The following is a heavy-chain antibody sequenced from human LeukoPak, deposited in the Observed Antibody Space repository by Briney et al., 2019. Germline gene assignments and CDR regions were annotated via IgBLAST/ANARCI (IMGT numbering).Heavy chain of an antibody. CDR3: AKDPASNYYAWGSYYPY. CDR2: ISFDGSNT. Sequence: GRSLRLSCAASGFTFSSYGMHWVRQAPGRGLEWVAVISFDGSNTYYADSVKGRFTISRDNSKNTLYLQMNSLRAEDTAVYYCAKDPASNYYAWGSYYPYWGQGTLVTVSS. D-gene: IGHD3-10*01. J-gene: IGHJ4*02. CDR1: GFTFSSYG. V-gene: IGHV3-30*18.